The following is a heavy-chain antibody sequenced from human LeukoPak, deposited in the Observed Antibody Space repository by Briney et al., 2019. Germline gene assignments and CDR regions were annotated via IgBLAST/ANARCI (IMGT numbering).Heavy chain of an antibody. CDR2: IYYSGST. D-gene: IGHD3-10*01. CDR3: ARGLVLLWFGELWRYNWFDP. J-gene: IGHJ5*02. Sequence: PSETLSLTCTVSGGSISSSSYYWGWIRQPPGKGLEWIGSIYYSGSTYYNPSLKSRVTISVDTSKNQFSLKLSSVTAEDTAVYYCARGLVLLWFGELWRYNWFDPWGQGTLVTVSS. CDR1: GGSISSSSYY. V-gene: IGHV4-39*07.